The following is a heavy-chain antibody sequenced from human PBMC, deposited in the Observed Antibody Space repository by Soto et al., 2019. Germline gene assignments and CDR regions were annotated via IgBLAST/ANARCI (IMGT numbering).Heavy chain of an antibody. CDR2: IIPIFGTA. V-gene: IGHV1-69*01. Sequence: QVQLVQSGAEVKKPGSSVKVSCKASGGTFSSYAISWVRQGPGQGLEWMGGIIPIFGTANYAQKFQGRVTITADESTSTAHMELSSLRSEDTAVYYCARDYGHDCSGGSCYFYFWGQGTLVTVSS. CDR1: GGTFSSYA. D-gene: IGHD2-15*01. CDR3: ARDYGHDCSGGSCYFYF. J-gene: IGHJ4*02.